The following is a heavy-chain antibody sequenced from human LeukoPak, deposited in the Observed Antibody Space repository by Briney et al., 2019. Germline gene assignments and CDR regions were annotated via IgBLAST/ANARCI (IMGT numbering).Heavy chain of an antibody. CDR3: AKDWDFYDPSGYSSLFDH. V-gene: IGHV3-23*01. CDR1: GFTFSSYA. J-gene: IGHJ4*02. Sequence: GGSLRLSCAATGFTFSSYAMSWVRQAPGKGLEWVSAISSSGGNTYYADSVKGRFTISRDNSKKTLYLQMNSLRAEDTAVYYCAKDWDFYDPSGYSSLFDHWGQGTLVTVSS. D-gene: IGHD3-22*01. CDR2: ISSSGGNT.